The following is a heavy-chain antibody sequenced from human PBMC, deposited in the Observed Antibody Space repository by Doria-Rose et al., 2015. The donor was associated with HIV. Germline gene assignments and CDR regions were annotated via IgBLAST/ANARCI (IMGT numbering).Heavy chain of an antibody. CDR1: GGSISSGGYH. CDR3: AREGWASDKGVWFDP. CDR2: IYYSGSA. D-gene: IGHD3-10*01. J-gene: IGHJ5*02. V-gene: IGHV4-31*03. Sequence: QVQLGESGPGLVKPSQTLSLTCTVSGGSISSGGYHWSWIRQHPGKGLEWIGYIYYSGSAYYNPSLKSRVTISVDTSKNQFSLKLSSVTAADTAVYHCAREGWASDKGVWFDPWGQGTLVTVSS.